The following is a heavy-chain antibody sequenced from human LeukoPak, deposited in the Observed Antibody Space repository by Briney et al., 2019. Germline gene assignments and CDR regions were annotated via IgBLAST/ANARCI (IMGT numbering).Heavy chain of an antibody. CDR3: ARGAARLDAFDI. CDR2: IIPIFGTA. CDR1: GGTFISYA. D-gene: IGHD6-6*01. J-gene: IGHJ3*02. Sequence: SVKVSCKASGGTFISYAISWVRQAPGQGLEWMGGIIPIFGTANYAQKFQGRVTITTDESTSTAYMELSSLRSEDTAVYYCARGAARLDAFDIWGQGTMVTVSS. V-gene: IGHV1-69*05.